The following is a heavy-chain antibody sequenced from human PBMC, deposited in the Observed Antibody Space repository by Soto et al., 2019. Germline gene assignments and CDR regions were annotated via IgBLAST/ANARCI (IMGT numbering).Heavy chain of an antibody. Sequence: GSLRLSCRASGFAFGDYAMGWFRQAPGKGLECVGFIRNKVYGGAPEYGASVQGRFTISRDDSKSIAYLEMDSLKTEDTALYYCTRIFSSGGQYAYYYYEMDVWGQGTTVTVSS. D-gene: IGHD6-19*01. CDR3: TRIFSSGGQYAYYYYEMDV. J-gene: IGHJ6*02. V-gene: IGHV3-49*03. CDR2: IRNKVYGGAP. CDR1: GFAFGDYA.